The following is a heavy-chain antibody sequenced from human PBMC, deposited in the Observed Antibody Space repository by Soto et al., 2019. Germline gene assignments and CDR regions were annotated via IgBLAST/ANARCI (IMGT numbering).Heavy chain of an antibody. Sequence: EVQLVESGGGLVQPGESLRLSCAASGFTFSYYWMHWVRQAPGKGLVWVSRIHSDGSSTTYADSVKDRFTISRDNARNTLYLQMNSLSAEDTAVYYCARGDRGAFDLWGQGTVLTVSS. V-gene: IGHV3-74*03. CDR2: IHSDGSST. CDR1: GFTFSYYW. J-gene: IGHJ3*01. CDR3: ARGDRGAFDL. D-gene: IGHD1-26*01.